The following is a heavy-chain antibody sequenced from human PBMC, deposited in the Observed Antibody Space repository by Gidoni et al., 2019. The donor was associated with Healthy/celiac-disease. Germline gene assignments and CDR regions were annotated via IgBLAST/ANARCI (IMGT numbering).Heavy chain of an antibody. CDR3: ARDRTLAAAFDY. D-gene: IGHD6-25*01. CDR1: GYTFTSYY. J-gene: IGHJ4*02. CDR2: INPSGGST. Sequence: QVQLVQSGAEVKNPGASVQVSCKASGYTFTSYYMHWVRQAPGQGLEWMGIINPSGGSTSYAQKFQGRVTMTRDTSTSTVYMELSSLRSEDTAVYYCARDRTLAAAFDYWGQGTLVTVSS. V-gene: IGHV1-46*01.